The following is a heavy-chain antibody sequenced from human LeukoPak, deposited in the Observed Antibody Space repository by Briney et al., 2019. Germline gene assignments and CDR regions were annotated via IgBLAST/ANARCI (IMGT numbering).Heavy chain of an antibody. CDR3: ARDYSNNDY. D-gene: IGHD4-11*01. V-gene: IGHV3-20*04. CDR1: GFTFDDYG. CDR2: ISGSGGAT. Sequence: GGSLRLSCAASGFTFDDYGMSWVRQAPGKGLEWVSGISGSGGATYYADSVKGRFTISRDNAKNSLYLQMNSLRAEDTAIYYCARDYSNNDYWGQGTLVTVSS. J-gene: IGHJ4*02.